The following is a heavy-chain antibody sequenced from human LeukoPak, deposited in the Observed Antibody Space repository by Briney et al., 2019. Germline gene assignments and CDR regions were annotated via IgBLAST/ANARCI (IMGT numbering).Heavy chain of an antibody. V-gene: IGHV4-59*08. D-gene: IGHD3-10*01. CDR3: ARHGGSGSYYNCFDP. CDR2: IYYIGIT. J-gene: IGHJ5*02. Sequence: PSETLSLTCTVSGGSISSYYWSWIRQPPGKGLEWIGYIYYIGITNYNPSLKRRVTISVDTSKTPFSLKLSSVTAADTAVYYCARHGGSGSYYNCFDPWGQGTLVTVSS. CDR1: GGSISSYY.